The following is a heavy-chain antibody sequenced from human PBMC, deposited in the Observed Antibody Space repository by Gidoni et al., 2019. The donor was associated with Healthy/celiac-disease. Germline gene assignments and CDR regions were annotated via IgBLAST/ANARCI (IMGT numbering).Heavy chain of an antibody. CDR2: IYSGGST. J-gene: IGHJ2*01. CDR1: GFTVGSNY. CDR3: ARGRYSGYDNWYFDL. Sequence: EVQLVESGGGLIQPGGSLRLSCAASGFTVGSNYMSWVRQAPGKGLEWVSGIYSGGSTYYADSVKGRFTISRDNSKNTLYLQMNSLRAEDTAVYYCARGRYSGYDNWYFDLWGRGTLVTVSS. D-gene: IGHD5-12*01. V-gene: IGHV3-53*01.